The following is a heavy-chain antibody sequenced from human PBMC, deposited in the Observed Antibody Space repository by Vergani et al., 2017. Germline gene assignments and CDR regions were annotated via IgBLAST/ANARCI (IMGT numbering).Heavy chain of an antibody. Sequence: EVQLVESGGGLVQPGGSLRLSCAASGFTFSSYEMNWVRQAPGKGLEWVSYISSSGSTLYYADSVKGRFTITRDNAKNSLYLQMNSLRAEDTAVYYCARERSEVVGATVYYYYYGMDVWGQGTTVTVSS. J-gene: IGHJ6*02. CDR2: ISSSGSTL. CDR1: GFTFSSYE. D-gene: IGHD1-26*01. V-gene: IGHV3-48*03. CDR3: ARERSEVVGATVYYYYYGMDV.